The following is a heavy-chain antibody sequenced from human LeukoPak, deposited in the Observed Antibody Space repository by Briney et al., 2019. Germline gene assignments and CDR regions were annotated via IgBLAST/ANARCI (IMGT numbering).Heavy chain of an antibody. D-gene: IGHD6-19*01. CDR3: ARMLVAGTGTYFDY. Sequence: SVKVSCKASGGTFSSYAISWVRQAPGQGLEWMGRIIPIFGTANYAQKFQGRVTITTDESTSTAYMELSSLRSEDSAVYYCARMLVAGTGTYFDYWGQGTLVTVSS. CDR1: GGTFSSYA. V-gene: IGHV1-69*05. CDR2: IIPIFGTA. J-gene: IGHJ4*02.